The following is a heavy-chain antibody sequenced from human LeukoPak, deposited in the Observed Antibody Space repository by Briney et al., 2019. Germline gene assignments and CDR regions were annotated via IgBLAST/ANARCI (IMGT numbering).Heavy chain of an antibody. J-gene: IGHJ4*02. D-gene: IGHD1-26*01. CDR2: IYYSGST. CDR1: GDSTSSDRYY. Sequence: SETLSLTCAISGDSTSSDRYYGGWVRQPPGKGLEWIVNIYYSGSTYYNPSLKSRVTMSVDTSKNQFFLKLNSVTAADTAVYYCARGRPYSGGYHLDYWGQGTLVTVSA. V-gene: IGHV4-39*01. CDR3: ARGRPYSGGYHLDY.